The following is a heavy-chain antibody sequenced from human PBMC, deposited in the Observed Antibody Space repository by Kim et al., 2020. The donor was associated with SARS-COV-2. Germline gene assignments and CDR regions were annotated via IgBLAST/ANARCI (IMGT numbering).Heavy chain of an antibody. CDR1: GYTFTSYA. CDR2: INAGNGNT. J-gene: IGHJ4*02. Sequence: ASVKVSCKASGYTFTSYAMHWVRQAPGQRLEWMGWINAGNGNTKYSQKFQGRVTITRDTSASTAYMELSSLRSEDTAVYYCARGPTGYSSGWYEYYFDYWGQGTLVTVSS. V-gene: IGHV1-3*01. D-gene: IGHD6-19*01. CDR3: ARGPTGYSSGWYEYYFDY.